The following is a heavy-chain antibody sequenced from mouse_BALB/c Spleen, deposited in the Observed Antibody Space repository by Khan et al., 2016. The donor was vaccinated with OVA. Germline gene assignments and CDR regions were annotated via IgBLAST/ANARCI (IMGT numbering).Heavy chain of an antibody. D-gene: IGHD1-1*01. CDR2: INPSTGYT. V-gene: IGHV1-7*01. J-gene: IGHJ2*01. CDR1: GYTFINYW. Sequence: VQLQRSGAELAKPGASVKMSCKASGYTFINYWILWVKQRPGQGLEWIGYINPSTGYTEYNQNFKDKATLTADKSSSTAYMQLRSLTSEDSAVYYCARRGLRWDFDYWGQGTTLTVSS. CDR3: ARRGLRWDFDY.